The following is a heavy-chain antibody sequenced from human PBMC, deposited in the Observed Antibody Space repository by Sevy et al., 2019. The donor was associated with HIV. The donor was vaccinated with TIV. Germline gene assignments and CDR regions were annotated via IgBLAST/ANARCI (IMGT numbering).Heavy chain of an antibody. CDR3: ARDPGIAARGGWFDP. CDR2: ISVYNGNT. J-gene: IGHJ5*02. CDR1: GYTFTSYG. D-gene: IGHD6-6*01. Sequence: ASVKVSCKASGYTFTSYGISWVRQAPGQGLEWMGWISVYNGNTNYAQKLQGRVTMTTDTSTSTAYMELRSLRSDDTAVYYCARDPGIAARGGWFDPWGQGTLVTVSS. V-gene: IGHV1-18*04.